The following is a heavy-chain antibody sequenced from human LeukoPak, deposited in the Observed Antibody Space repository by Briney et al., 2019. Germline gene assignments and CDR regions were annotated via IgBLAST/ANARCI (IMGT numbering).Heavy chain of an antibody. CDR3: TTVFGVVTAENPSDY. CDR2: IKSKTDGGTT. V-gene: IGHV3-15*01. CDR1: GFTFSDYS. Sequence: PGGSLRLSCSASGFTFSDYSVNWVRQAPGKGLEWVGRIKSKTDGGTTDYAAPVKGRFTISRDDSKNTLYLQMNSLKTEDTAVYYCTTVFGVVTAENPSDYWGQGTLVTVSS. D-gene: IGHD2-21*02. J-gene: IGHJ4*02.